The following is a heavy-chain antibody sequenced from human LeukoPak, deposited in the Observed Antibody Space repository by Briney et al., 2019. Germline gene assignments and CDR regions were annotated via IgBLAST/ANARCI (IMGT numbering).Heavy chain of an antibody. CDR3: ARDGHYYDSSGYYPFDY. V-gene: IGHV4-4*07. Sequence: SSQTLSLTCTVSGGSISSYYWSWIRQPAGKGLEWIGRIYSSGSTNYNPSLKSRVTMSVDTSKKQFSLKLNSVTAADTAVYYCARDGHYYDSSGYYPFDYWGQGTLVTVSS. D-gene: IGHD3-22*01. CDR1: GGSISSYY. J-gene: IGHJ4*02. CDR2: IYSSGST.